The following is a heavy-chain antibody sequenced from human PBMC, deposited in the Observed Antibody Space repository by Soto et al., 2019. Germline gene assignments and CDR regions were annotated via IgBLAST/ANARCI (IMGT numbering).Heavy chain of an antibody. Sequence: QVQLQESGPGLVKPSGTLSLTCAVSSGSISSSNWWSWVRQPPGKGLEWIGEIYHSGSTNYNPSLKRRVTISVDKSKNQFSLKLSSVTAADTAVYYCARDDVVATIGMDVWGKGTTVTVSS. J-gene: IGHJ6*04. CDR2: IYHSGST. D-gene: IGHD5-12*01. CDR3: ARDDVVATIGMDV. CDR1: SGSISSSNW. V-gene: IGHV4-4*02.